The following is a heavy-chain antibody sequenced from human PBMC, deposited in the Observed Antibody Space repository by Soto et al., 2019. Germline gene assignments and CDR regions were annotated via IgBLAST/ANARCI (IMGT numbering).Heavy chain of an antibody. V-gene: IGHV3-23*01. Sequence: EVQLLESGGGLVQPGGSLRLSCAASGFTFSSYAMSWVRQAPGKGLEWVSAISGSGGSTYYADSVKGRFTISRDNSKNTLDLQMNSLRAEDTAVYYCANPIWFGGEGYWGQGTLVTVSS. CDR2: ISGSGGST. CDR1: GFTFSSYA. J-gene: IGHJ4*02. D-gene: IGHD3-10*01. CDR3: ANPIWFGGEGY.